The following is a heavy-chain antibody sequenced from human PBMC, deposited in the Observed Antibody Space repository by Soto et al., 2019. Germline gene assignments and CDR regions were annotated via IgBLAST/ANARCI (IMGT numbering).Heavy chain of an antibody. CDR3: ARDAGGNYGSGSYYIPYNWFDP. J-gene: IGHJ5*02. CDR1: GGSISSGGYY. Sequence: LSLTCTVSGGSISSGGYYWSWIRQHPGKGLEWIGYIYYSGSTYYNPSPKSRVTISVDTSKNQFSLKLSSVTAADTAVYYCARDAGGNYGSGSYYIPYNWFDPWGQGTRVTVAS. D-gene: IGHD3-10*01. V-gene: IGHV4-31*03. CDR2: IYYSGST.